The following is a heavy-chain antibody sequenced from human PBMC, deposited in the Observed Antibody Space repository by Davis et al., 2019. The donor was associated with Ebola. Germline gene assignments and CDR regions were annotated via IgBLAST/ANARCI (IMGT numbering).Heavy chain of an antibody. D-gene: IGHD5-18*01. Sequence: SETLSLTCTVSGGSISSGDYYWSWIRQSPGKGLEWIGEIIDSGNANYNPSLKSRVTVSVDTSKNQFSLMMRSLTAADTAVYYCARGDRGYSYGYGDYYYYGMDVWGQGTTVTVSS. V-gene: IGHV4-39*07. CDR1: GGSISSGDYY. J-gene: IGHJ6*02. CDR2: IIDSGNA. CDR3: ARGDRGYSYGYGDYYYYGMDV.